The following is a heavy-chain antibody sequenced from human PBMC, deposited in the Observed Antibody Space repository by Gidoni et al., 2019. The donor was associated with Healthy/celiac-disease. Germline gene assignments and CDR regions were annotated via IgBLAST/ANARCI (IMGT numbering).Heavy chain of an antibody. CDR2: ISYDGSNK. J-gene: IGHJ3*02. V-gene: IGHV3-30-3*01. D-gene: IGHD3-10*01. Sequence: QVQLVESGGGVVQPGRSLRLSCAASGVTFSSYAMHWVRQAPGKGLEWVAVISYDGSNKYYADSVKGRFTISRDNSKNTLYLQMNSLRAEDTAVYYCARELTMVQGVIISDAFDIWGQGTMVTVSS. CDR1: GVTFSSYA. CDR3: ARELTMVQGVIISDAFDI.